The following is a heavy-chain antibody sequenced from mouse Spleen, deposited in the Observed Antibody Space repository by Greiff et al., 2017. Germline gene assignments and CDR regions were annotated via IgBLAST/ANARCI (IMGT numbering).Heavy chain of an antibody. D-gene: IGHD1-1*02. CDR1: GFTFSDYY. J-gene: IGHJ4*01. V-gene: IGHV5-12*02. CDR3: ARHDSRYGNTDY. CDR2: ISNGGGST. Sequence: DVKLVESGGGLVQPGGSLKLSCATSGFTFSDYYMYWVRQTPEKRLEWVAYISNGGGSTYSPDTVKGRYTISSNNAKNALYLQMHRLKAECKAMYYCARHDSRYGNTDYWGQGTSVTVSS.